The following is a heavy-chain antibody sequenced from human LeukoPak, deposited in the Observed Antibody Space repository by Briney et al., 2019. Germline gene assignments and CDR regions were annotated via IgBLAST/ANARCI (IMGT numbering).Heavy chain of an antibody. D-gene: IGHD4-17*01. V-gene: IGHV1-18*01. CDR3: ARGDDYGDYVPSYYFDY. CDR1: GYTFTSYG. CDR2: ISAYNGNT. J-gene: IGHJ4*02. Sequence: ASEKVSCKASGYTFTSYGISWVRQAPGQGLEWMGWISAYNGNTNYAQKLQGRVTMTTDTSTSTAYMELRSLRSDDTAVYYYARGDDYGDYVPSYYFDYWGQGTLVTVSS.